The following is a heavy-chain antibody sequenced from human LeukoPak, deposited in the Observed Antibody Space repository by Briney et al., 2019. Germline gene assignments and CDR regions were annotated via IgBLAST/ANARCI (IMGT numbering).Heavy chain of an antibody. CDR2: IISSGSYI. V-gene: IGHV3-21*04. D-gene: IGHD6-19*01. CDR1: GFTFSSYT. J-gene: IGHJ6*03. Sequence: PGGSLRLSCAASGFTFSSYTMNWVRQAPGKGLEWVSSIISSGSYIYYADSVKGRFTISRDNAKNSLYLQMNSLRDEDTALYYCAKDGQRRAVSVVTYMDVWGKGTTVTVSS. CDR3: AKDGQRRAVSVVTYMDV.